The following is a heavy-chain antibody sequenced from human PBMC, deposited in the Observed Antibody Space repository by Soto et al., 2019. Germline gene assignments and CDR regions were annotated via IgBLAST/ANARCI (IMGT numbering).Heavy chain of an antibody. V-gene: IGHV3-7*01. Sequence: GGSLRLSCAASGFNFDNYWMAWVRQAPGKGLGWVANIKQDGSDKNYVDSVKGRFTISRDNAKNSLYLQMNSLRAEDSAVYSCARDTTGILDYWGQGTLVTVSS. CDR3: ARDTTGILDY. J-gene: IGHJ4*02. D-gene: IGHD1-1*01. CDR1: GFNFDNYW. CDR2: IKQDGSDK.